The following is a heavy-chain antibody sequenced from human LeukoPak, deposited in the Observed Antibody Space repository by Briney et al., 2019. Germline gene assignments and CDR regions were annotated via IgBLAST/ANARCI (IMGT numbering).Heavy chain of an antibody. Sequence: PGGSLRLSCAASGFTFSSYAMHWARQAPGKGLEGVAVISYDGSNKYYADSVKGRFTISRDNSKNTLYLQMNSLRAEDTAVYYCARTTVTTEEGDAFDIWGQGTMVTVSS. CDR3: ARTTVTTEEGDAFDI. D-gene: IGHD4-17*01. J-gene: IGHJ3*02. V-gene: IGHV3-30*04. CDR1: GFTFSSYA. CDR2: ISYDGSNK.